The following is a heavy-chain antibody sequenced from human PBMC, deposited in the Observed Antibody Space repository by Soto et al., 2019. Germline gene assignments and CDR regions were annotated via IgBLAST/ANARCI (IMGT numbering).Heavy chain of an antibody. CDR1: GFSLTTVAVA. Sequence: QITLRESGPTLVKPTQTLTLTCSFSGFSLTTVAVAVGWIRQPPGRALEWVALIYGNGDKYYNPSLNNRLTITQDTSKKQVGLTITNMEPVDTTPYYCTPRRNFCRGCTVQVWVHPWGQGTLVTVSS. J-gene: IGHJ5*02. CDR3: TPRRNFCRGCTVQVWVHP. V-gene: IGHV2-5*01. D-gene: IGHD3-3*01. CDR2: IYGNGDK.